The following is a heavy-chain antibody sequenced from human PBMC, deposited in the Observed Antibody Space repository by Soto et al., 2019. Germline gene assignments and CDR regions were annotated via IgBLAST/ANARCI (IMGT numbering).Heavy chain of an antibody. CDR1: GGSISSSSYY. CDR2: VYYSGST. D-gene: IGHD1-7*01. J-gene: IGHJ5*02. CDR3: ARTNWNYARSNWFDP. V-gene: IGHV4-39*01. Sequence: PSETLSLTCTVSGGSISSSSYYWGWIRQPPGKGLEWIGSVYYSGSTYYNPSLKSRVTISVDTSKNQFSLKLSSVTAADTAVYYCARTNWNYARSNWFDPWGQGTLVTVSS.